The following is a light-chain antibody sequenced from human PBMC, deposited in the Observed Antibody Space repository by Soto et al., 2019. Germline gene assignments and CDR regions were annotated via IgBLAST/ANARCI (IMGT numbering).Light chain of an antibody. CDR3: QQSYSSPQMYT. V-gene: IGKV1-39*01. CDR1: QRISNS. J-gene: IGKJ2*01. CDR2: AAS. Sequence: DLQMTQSPSSLSASVGDRVTITCRASQRISNSLNWYQQKPGKAPDLLIYAASNLQSGVPSRFSGSGAGTDFTLTISSVQPEDFATYYCQQSYSSPQMYTFGQGTKLEIK.